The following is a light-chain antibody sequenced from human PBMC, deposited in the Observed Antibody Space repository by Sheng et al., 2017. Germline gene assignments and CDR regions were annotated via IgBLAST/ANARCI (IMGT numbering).Light chain of an antibody. Sequence: DIQMTQSPSTLSASVGDRVTITCRASQSISRWLAWYQQKPGKAPKLLIYSASTLHSGVPSRFSGSGSETDYTLTISGLQPEDVATYYCQQSYSSPPLSFGGGTKVQIK. CDR3: QQSYSSPPLS. CDR2: SAS. V-gene: IGKV1-39*01. CDR1: QSISRW. J-gene: IGKJ4*01.